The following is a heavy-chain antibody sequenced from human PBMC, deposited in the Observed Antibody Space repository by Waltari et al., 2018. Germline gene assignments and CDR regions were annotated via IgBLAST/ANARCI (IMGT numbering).Heavy chain of an antibody. D-gene: IGHD4-4*01. J-gene: IGHJ6*03. CDR3: ARVAATVIYYYYYYMDV. CDR1: GFTFSSYS. CDR2: ISSSSSTR. V-gene: IGHV3-48*02. Sequence: EVQLVESGGGLVQPGGSLRLSCAASGFTFSSYSMNWVRQAPGKGLEWVSYISSSSSTRDYADSVKGRFTISRDNAKNSLYLQMNSLRDEDTAVYYCARVAATVIYYYYYYMDVWGKGTTVTVSS.